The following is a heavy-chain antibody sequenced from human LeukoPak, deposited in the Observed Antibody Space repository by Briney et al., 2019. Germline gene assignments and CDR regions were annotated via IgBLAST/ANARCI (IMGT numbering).Heavy chain of an antibody. CDR3: AGGYYAGY. D-gene: IGHD2-2*01. CDR1: GFTFSNYW. CDR2: INEDGSRK. V-gene: IGHV3-7*04. Sequence: GGSLRLSCVGSGFTFSNYWINWVRQAPGKGLEGVCNINEDGSRKNYADSVKGRFTISSDNSKNSLYLQMDSLRAEDTALYYCAGGYYAGYWGQGTQVTVSS. J-gene: IGHJ4*02.